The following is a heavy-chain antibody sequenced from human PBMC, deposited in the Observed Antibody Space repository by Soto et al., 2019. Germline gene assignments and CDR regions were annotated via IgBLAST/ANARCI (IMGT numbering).Heavy chain of an antibody. CDR1: GYTFTSYG. D-gene: IGHD6-19*01. CDR3: AGERRAVAGGYNYYYYGMDV. CDR2: ISAYNGNT. V-gene: IGHV1-18*01. J-gene: IGHJ6*04. Sequence: ASVKVSCKASGYTFTSYGISWVRQAPGQGLEWMGWISAYNGNTNYAQKLQGRVTMTTDTSTSTAYMEQRSLRSDDTAVYYRAGERRAVAGGYNYYYYGMDVWGKGTTVTVSS.